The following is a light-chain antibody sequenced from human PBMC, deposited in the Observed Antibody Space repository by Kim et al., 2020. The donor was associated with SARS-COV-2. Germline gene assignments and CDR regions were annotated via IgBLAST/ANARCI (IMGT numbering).Light chain of an antibody. CDR1: RANIGSNY. CDR2: RDS. V-gene: IGLV1-47*01. CDR3: AAWDDSLTAL. J-gene: IGLJ3*02. Sequence: PGARVTISCSGGRANIGSNYVFWYQQLPGSAPILLIYRDSQRPSGVPDRFFGSKSGTSASLAISGLRSEDEADYYCAAWDDSLTALFGGGTQLTVL.